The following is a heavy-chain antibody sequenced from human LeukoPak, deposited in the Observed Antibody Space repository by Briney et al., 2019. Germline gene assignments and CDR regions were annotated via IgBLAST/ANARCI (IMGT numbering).Heavy chain of an antibody. CDR3: AKDGDSSGGIYSWFDP. V-gene: IGHV3-23*01. Sequence: GGSLRLSCAASGFTFSSYAMSWVRQAPGRGLEWVSAISGSGGSTYYADSVKGRFTISRDNSKNTLYLQMNSLRAEDTAVYYCAKDGDSSGGIYSWFDPWGQGTLVTVSS. J-gene: IGHJ5*02. D-gene: IGHD3-22*01. CDR2: ISGSGGST. CDR1: GFTFSSYA.